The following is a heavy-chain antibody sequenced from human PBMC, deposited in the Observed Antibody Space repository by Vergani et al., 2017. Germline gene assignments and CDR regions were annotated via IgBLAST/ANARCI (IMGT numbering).Heavy chain of an antibody. Sequence: QVQLVQSGAEVKKPGASVKVSCKASGYTFTGYYMHWVRQAPGQGLEWMGWINPNSGGTNYAQQFQGWVTMTRDTSKNQFSLKLSSVTAADTAVYYCARDFLSPNIVVVPAADSPATIWGQGTMVTVSS. CDR3: ARDFLSPNIVVVPAADSPATI. J-gene: IGHJ3*02. CDR1: GYTFTGYY. CDR2: INPNSGGT. D-gene: IGHD2-2*01. V-gene: IGHV1-2*04.